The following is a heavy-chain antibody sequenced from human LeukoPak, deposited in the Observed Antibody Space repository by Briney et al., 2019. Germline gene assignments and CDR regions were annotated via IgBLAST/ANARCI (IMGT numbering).Heavy chain of an antibody. CDR3: ARVGSIVGAIG. V-gene: IGHV3-72*01. CDR2: TRNKANSYTT. J-gene: IGHJ4*02. Sequence: PGGSLRLSCTASGFTFGDYAMSWVRQAPGKGLEWVGRTRNKANSYTTEYAASGKGRFTISRDDSKNSLYLQMNSLKTEDTAVYYCARVGSIVGAIGWGQGTLVTVSS. CDR1: GFTFGDYA. D-gene: IGHD1-26*01.